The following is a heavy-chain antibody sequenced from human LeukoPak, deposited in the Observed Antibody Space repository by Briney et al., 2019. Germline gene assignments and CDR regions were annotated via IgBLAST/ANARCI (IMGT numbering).Heavy chain of an antibody. CDR2: INLNGGST. J-gene: IGHJ4*02. D-gene: IGHD1-26*01. Sequence: GASVKLSFKSSGDTFTKYHMHWVRQAPGQGLEWMGLINLNGGSTISAQKFQGRVTMTWDTSKSTGYVDLSSLRSEDTAVYFCAIEYTGSSHFDYWGQGTPVTVSS. CDR1: GDTFTKYH. CDR3: AIEYTGSSHFDY. V-gene: IGHV1-46*01.